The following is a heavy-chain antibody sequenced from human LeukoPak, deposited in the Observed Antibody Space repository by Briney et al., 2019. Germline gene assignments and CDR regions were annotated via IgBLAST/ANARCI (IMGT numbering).Heavy chain of an antibody. D-gene: IGHD2-8*02. CDR3: ARDIPVGGGVGFDY. CDR1: GGSISSSSYY. Sequence: PSETLSLTCTVSGGSISSSSYYWGWIRQPPGKGLEWIGSIYYSGSTYYNPSLKSRVTISVDTSKNQFSLKLSSVTAADTAVYYCARDIPVGGGVGFDYWGQGTLVTVSS. J-gene: IGHJ4*02. V-gene: IGHV4-39*07. CDR2: IYYSGST.